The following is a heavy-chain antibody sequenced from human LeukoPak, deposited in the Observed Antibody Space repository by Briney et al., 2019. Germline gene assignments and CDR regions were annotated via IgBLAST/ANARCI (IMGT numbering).Heavy chain of an antibody. Sequence: PGGSLRLSCAASGFTFSSYNMNWVRQAPGKGLEWVSYIAGSDTRTYYADSVKGRFTIFRDNTKNSLYLQMNSLRVEDTGLYCTTLGYHLDSWGQGTLVTVSS. CDR3: TTLGYHLDS. J-gene: IGHJ4*02. CDR1: GFTFSSYN. CDR2: IAGSDTRT. D-gene: IGHD3-22*01. V-gene: IGHV3-48*03.